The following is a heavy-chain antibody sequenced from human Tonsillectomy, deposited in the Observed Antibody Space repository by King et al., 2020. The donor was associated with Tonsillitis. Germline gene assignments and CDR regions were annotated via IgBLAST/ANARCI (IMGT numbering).Heavy chain of an antibody. J-gene: IGHJ6*02. CDR3: AREWRDYGDYDYYYGMDV. V-gene: IGHV1-18*04. CDR1: DYTFTSYG. D-gene: IGHD4-17*01. Sequence: VQLVESGAEVKKPGASVEVSCTAFDYTFTSYGISWVRQAPGQGLEWMGWISVYNGNTNYAQKFQGRVTMTTDTSTSTAYMELRSLRSDDTDVYYCAREWRDYGDYDYYYGMDVWGQGTTVTVSS. CDR2: ISVYNGNT.